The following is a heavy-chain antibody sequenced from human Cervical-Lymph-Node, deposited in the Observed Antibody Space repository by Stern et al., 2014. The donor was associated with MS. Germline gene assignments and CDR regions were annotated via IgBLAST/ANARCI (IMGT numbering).Heavy chain of an antibody. Sequence: QLVQSGAEVKKPGESLKISCKGSGYSFTSYWIGWVRQMPGKVLEWMGILYPGDSDTRYSTSFQGQVTISADKSISTAYLQWSSLKASDTAMYYCARYEYDYVWGSYPYFDYWGQGTLVTVSS. D-gene: IGHD3-16*02. CDR3: ARYEYDYVWGSYPYFDY. V-gene: IGHV5-51*03. CDR1: GYSFTSYW. CDR2: LYPGDSDT. J-gene: IGHJ4*02.